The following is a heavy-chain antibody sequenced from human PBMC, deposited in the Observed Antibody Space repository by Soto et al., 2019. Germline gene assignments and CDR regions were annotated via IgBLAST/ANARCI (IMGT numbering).Heavy chain of an antibody. J-gene: IGHJ5*02. D-gene: IGHD4-4*01. V-gene: IGHV4-34*01. Sequence: EPRSRNCGRSGWSSSRYKSNCIRQPPGKGLEWIGEINNSGSTNDNRSLKSRVTISVDTSRNQFSLKLSSVTAADTAVYYCARGGTVTTGSGEYDWFEPWGQGTAFTVS. CDR1: GWSSSRYK. CDR3: ARGGTVTTGSGEYDWFEP. CDR2: INNSGST.